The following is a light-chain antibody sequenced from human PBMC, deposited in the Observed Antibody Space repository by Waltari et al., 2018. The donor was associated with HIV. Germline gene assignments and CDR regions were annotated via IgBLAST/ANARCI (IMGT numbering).Light chain of an antibody. CDR3: CSYAGSSTFVV. J-gene: IGLJ2*01. CDR1: SSDVGSYNL. CDR2: EVN. V-gene: IGLV2-23*02. Sequence: HSALTQPASVSGSPGPSITISCTGPSSDVGSYNLFSWYQQYPGNAPKFIIYEVNKRPSGVSYRFSGSKSGNTASLTISGLQAEDEADYYCCSYAGSSTFVVFGGGTKLTVL.